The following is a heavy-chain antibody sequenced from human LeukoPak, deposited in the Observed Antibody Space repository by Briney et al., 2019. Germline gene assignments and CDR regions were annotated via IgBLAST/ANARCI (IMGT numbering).Heavy chain of an antibody. CDR2: IIPILGTA. Sequence: GASVKVSCKASGGTFSSYTISWVRQAPGQGLEWMGRIIPILGTANYAQKFQGRVTITADKSTSTAYMELSSLRSEDTAVYYCARSYDYVWGSHFDYWGQGTLVTVSS. CDR1: GGTFSSYT. J-gene: IGHJ4*02. V-gene: IGHV1-69*08. CDR3: ARSYDYVWGSHFDY. D-gene: IGHD3-16*01.